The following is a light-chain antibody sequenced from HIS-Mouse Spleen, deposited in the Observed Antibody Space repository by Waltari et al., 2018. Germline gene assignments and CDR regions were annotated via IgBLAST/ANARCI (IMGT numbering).Light chain of an antibody. CDR1: QGISSY. Sequence: DIQLTQSPSFLSASVGDRVPITCRTSQGISSYLAWYQQKPGNAPKLLIYAASTMQSGVPSRFSGSGSGTEFTLTISSLQPEDFATYYSQQLNSYPPTFGQGTKVEIK. CDR3: QQLNSYPPT. J-gene: IGKJ1*01. V-gene: IGKV1-9*01. CDR2: AAS.